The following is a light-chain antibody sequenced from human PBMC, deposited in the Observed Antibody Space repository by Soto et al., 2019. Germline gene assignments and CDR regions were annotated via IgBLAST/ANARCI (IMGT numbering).Light chain of an antibody. V-gene: IGKV1-5*01. Sequence: DIQMHPAPSRPLVPVREGLGTTCRASQSISNWLAWYQQKPGTAPKVLIYHASNLQSGVPSRFSGSGYGTEFTLTISSLQPDDFATYYCHQYNSHWKFGQGTKVDIK. CDR1: QSISNW. CDR3: HQYNSHWK. CDR2: HAS. J-gene: IGKJ1*01.